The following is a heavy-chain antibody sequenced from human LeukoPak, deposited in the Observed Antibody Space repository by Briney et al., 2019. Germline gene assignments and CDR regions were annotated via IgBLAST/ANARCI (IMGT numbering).Heavy chain of an antibody. CDR3: ARGRRTWGVRAPGNWFDP. Sequence: SETLSLTCAVSGGSISSGGYSWSWIRQPPGKGLEWIGYIYYSGSTYYNPSLKSRVTISVDTSKNQFSLKLSSVTAADTAVYYCARGRRTWGVRAPGNWFDPWGQGTLVTVSS. CDR2: IYYSGST. D-gene: IGHD3-10*01. J-gene: IGHJ5*02. V-gene: IGHV4-30-4*07. CDR1: GGSISSGGYS.